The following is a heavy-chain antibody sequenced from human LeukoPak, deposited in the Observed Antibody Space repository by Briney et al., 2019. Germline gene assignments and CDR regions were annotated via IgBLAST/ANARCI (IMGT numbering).Heavy chain of an antibody. CDR1: GGSISSYY. CDR3: ARALDDYGDSLSYCYFYMDV. V-gene: IGHV4-59*01. Sequence: SETLSLTCTVSGGSISSYYWSWIRQPPGKGLEWIGYIYYSGSTNYNPSLKSRVTISVDTSKNQFSLKLSSVTAADTAVYYCARALDDYGDSLSYCYFYMDVWGKGTTVTVSS. D-gene: IGHD4-17*01. J-gene: IGHJ6*03. CDR2: IYYSGST.